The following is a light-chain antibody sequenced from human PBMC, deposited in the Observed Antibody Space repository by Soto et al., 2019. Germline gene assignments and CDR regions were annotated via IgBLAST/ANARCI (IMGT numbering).Light chain of an antibody. CDR2: LGS. V-gene: IGKV2-28*01. CDR3: MKALQSPWT. CDR1: EGFRHNNGYNH. J-gene: IGKJ1*01. Sequence: EIVWTQSHLSLPVSPAEPSSIPCSLGEGFRHNNGYNHLDWYLQKPVPPQQLLIYLGSKRASGVPERFSGSGSGTDFTLKISRVEADDVGVYYCMKALQSPWTFGKGTKVDIK.